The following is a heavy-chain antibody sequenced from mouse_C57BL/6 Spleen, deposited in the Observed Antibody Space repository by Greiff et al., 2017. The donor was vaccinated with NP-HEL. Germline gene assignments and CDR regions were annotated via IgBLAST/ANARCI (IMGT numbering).Heavy chain of an antibody. V-gene: IGHV1-82*01. CDR1: GYAFSSSW. Sequence: QVQLQQSGPELVKPGASVKISCKASGYAFSSSWMNWVKQRPGKGLEWIGRIYPGDGDTNYNGKFKGKAKLTADKSSSTAYMQLSSLTSEDSAVYFCARRDYYGSSYDYAMDYWGQGTSVTVSS. D-gene: IGHD1-1*01. J-gene: IGHJ4*01. CDR3: ARRDYYGSSYDYAMDY. CDR2: IYPGDGDT.